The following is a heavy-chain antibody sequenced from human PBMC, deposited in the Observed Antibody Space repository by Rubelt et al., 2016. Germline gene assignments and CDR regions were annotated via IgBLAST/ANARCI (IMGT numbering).Heavy chain of an antibody. J-gene: IGHJ4*02. CDR1: GGSFSGYY. Sequence: QVQLQQWGAGLLKPSETLSLTCAVYGGSFSGYYWSWLRQPPGKGLEWIGEINHSGSTNYNQYLKSRVTISVDTSKNQFSLKLSSVTAADTAVYYCARGKEGLGVTMMDYWGQGTLVTVSS. CDR2: INHSGST. CDR3: ARGKEGLGVTMMDY. V-gene: IGHV4-34*01. D-gene: IGHD3-22*01.